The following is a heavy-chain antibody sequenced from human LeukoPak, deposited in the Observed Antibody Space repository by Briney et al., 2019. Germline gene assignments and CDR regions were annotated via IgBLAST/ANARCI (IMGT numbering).Heavy chain of an antibody. CDR3: AKDSWRRDSSGYPDY. Sequence: PGGTLRLSCAASGFTFSSYGMSWVRQAPGKGLEWASAISGSGGSTYYADSVKGRFTISRDNSKNTLYLQMNSLRAEDTAVYYCAKDSWRRDSSGYPDYWGQGTLVTVSS. V-gene: IGHV3-23*01. J-gene: IGHJ4*02. CDR2: ISGSGGST. CDR1: GFTFSSYG. D-gene: IGHD3-22*01.